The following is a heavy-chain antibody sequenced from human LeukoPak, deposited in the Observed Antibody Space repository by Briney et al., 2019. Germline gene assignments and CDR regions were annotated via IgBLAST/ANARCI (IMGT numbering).Heavy chain of an antibody. V-gene: IGHV3-23*01. Sequence: PGGSLRLSCAASGFTFSSYAMSWVRQAPGKGLEWASSISGSGGSTSYADSVKGRFTISRDSSKNTLYLQMNSLRAEDTAVYYCARKANAYSSSPAYYFDYWGQGTLVTVSS. D-gene: IGHD6-13*01. J-gene: IGHJ4*02. CDR1: GFTFSSYA. CDR2: ISGSGGST. CDR3: ARKANAYSSSPAYYFDY.